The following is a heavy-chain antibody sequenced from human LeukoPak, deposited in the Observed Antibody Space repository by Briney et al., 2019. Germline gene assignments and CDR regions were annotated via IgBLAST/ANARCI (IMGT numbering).Heavy chain of an antibody. CDR3: AREGGPYRPLDY. J-gene: IGHJ4*02. CDR1: GDSINNHY. V-gene: IGHV4-59*11. CDR2: IYYSGST. Sequence: SSETLSLTCSVSGDSINNHYWSWIRQPPGKGLEWIGYIYYSGSTNYNPSLKSRLTMSVDTSKNQFSLKLTSVTAADTAVYYCAREGGPYRPLDYSGQGTLVTVAS.